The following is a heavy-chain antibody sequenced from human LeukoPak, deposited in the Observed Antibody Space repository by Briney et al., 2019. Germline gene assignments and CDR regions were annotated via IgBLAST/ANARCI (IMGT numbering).Heavy chain of an antibody. Sequence: GGSLRLSCAASGFTFDDYAMHWVRQAPGKGLEWVSGISWNSGSIGYADSVKGRFTISRDNAENSLYLQMNSLRAEDTALYYCAMLREGYWGQGTLVTVSS. D-gene: IGHD5-24*01. J-gene: IGHJ4*02. CDR2: ISWNSGSI. CDR1: GFTFDDYA. V-gene: IGHV3-9*01. CDR3: AMLREGY.